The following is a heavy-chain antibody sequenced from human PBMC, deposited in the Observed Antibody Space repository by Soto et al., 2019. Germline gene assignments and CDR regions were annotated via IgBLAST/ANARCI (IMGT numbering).Heavy chain of an antibody. CDR1: GGSISSYY. V-gene: IGHV4-59*01. J-gene: IGHJ4*02. Sequence: SETLSLTCTVSGGSISSYYWSWIRQPPGKGLEWIGYIYYSGSTNYNPSLKSRVTISVDTSKNQFSLKLSPVTAADTAVYYCARDGYNRGYFDYWGQGTLVTVSS. CDR3: ARDGYNRGYFDY. D-gene: IGHD5-12*01. CDR2: IYYSGST.